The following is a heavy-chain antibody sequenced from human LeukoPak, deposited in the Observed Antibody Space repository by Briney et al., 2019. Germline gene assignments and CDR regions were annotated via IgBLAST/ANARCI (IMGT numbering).Heavy chain of an antibody. CDR1: GFTFTNYG. Sequence: GGSLRLSCAASGFTFTNYGMHWVRQAPGKGLEWVAVIWYDGSKTYSADSVKGRFTISRDNSKNTLYLQMHRLRAEDTAVYYCANHWEPYSGSYYFDYWGQGTLVTVSS. V-gene: IGHV3-33*06. J-gene: IGHJ4*02. CDR3: ANHWEPYSGSYYFDY. D-gene: IGHD1-26*01. CDR2: IWYDGSKT.